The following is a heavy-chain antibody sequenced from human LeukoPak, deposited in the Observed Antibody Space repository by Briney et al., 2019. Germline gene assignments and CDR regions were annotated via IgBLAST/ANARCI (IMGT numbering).Heavy chain of an antibody. J-gene: IGHJ5*02. CDR2: ISYSGST. CDR1: GGSLTNYY. V-gene: IGHV4-59*08. Sequence: SETLSLTCTVSGGSLTNYYWSWIRQPPGKGLEWIGYISYSGSTYYNPSLKSRVTISVDTSKNQFSLRLSSVTAADTAVYYCARHASLDLWGQGTLVTVSS. CDR3: ARHASLDL.